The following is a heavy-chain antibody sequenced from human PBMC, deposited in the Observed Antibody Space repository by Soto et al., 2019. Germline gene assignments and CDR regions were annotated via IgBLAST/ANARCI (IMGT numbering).Heavy chain of an antibody. Sequence: SETLSLTCTVSGGSVSSNSYSWGWIRQSPGKGLEWIGTIYSSENTYYNPSLLSRVTISVDRSKNQFSLKLSSVTAADTAVYYCARSQTTVTSYDYWGQGTLVTVS. CDR3: ARSQTTVTSYDY. J-gene: IGHJ4*02. CDR1: GGSVSSNSYS. CDR2: IYSSENT. D-gene: IGHD4-17*01. V-gene: IGHV4-39*07.